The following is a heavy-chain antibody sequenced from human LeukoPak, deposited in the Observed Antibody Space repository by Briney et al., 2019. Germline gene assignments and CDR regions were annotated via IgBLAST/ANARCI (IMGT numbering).Heavy chain of an antibody. J-gene: IGHJ4*02. V-gene: IGHV4-34*01. Sequence: TSETLSLTCAVSGVSFDDNYWAWVRQTPGKGLEWIGEINHSGYTNDSPSLKSRVTLSIDTSRKQFSLNLRSVTVADAGTYYCTRMTTGHDYWGQGTLVTVSS. CDR3: TRMTTGHDY. CDR2: INHSGYT. D-gene: IGHD4-17*01. CDR1: GVSFDDNY.